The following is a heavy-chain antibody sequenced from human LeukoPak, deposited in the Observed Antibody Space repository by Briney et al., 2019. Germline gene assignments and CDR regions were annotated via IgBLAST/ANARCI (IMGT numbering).Heavy chain of an antibody. CDR3: ARVESGWFIGWFDP. D-gene: IGHD6-19*01. J-gene: IGHJ5*02. V-gene: IGHV1-69*05. Sequence: ASVKVSCKASGGTFSSYAISWVRQAPGQGLEWMGGIIPIFGTANYAQEFQGRVTITTDESTSTAYMELSSLRSEDTAVYYCARVESGWFIGWFDPWGQGTLVTVSS. CDR1: GGTFSSYA. CDR2: IIPIFGTA.